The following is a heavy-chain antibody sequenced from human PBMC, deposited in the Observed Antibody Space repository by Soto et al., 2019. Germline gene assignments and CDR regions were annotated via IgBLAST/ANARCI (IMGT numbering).Heavy chain of an antibody. CDR2: ISAYNGNT. V-gene: IGHV1-18*01. Sequence: ASVKVSCKASGYTFTSYGISWVRQAPGQGLEWMGWISAYNGNTNYAQKLQGRVTMTTDTSTSTAYMELRSLRSDDTAVYYCARDSCSSTSCYLHYYYGMDVWGQGTMVTVSS. CDR3: ARDSCSSTSCYLHYYYGMDV. D-gene: IGHD2-2*01. CDR1: GYTFTSYG. J-gene: IGHJ6*02.